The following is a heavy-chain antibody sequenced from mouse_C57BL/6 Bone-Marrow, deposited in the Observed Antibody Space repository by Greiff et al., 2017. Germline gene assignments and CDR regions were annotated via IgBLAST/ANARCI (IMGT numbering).Heavy chain of an antibody. CDR2: ISDGGSYT. CDR1: GFTFSSYA. Sequence: EVKLMESGGGLVKPGGSLKLSCAASGFTFSSYAMSWVRQTPEKRLEWVATISDGGSYTYYPDNVKGRFTISRDNDKNNLYLQMSHLKSEDTAMYYCARVNWDLLYAMDYWGQGTSVTVSS. J-gene: IGHJ4*01. CDR3: ARVNWDLLYAMDY. V-gene: IGHV5-4*03. D-gene: IGHD4-1*01.